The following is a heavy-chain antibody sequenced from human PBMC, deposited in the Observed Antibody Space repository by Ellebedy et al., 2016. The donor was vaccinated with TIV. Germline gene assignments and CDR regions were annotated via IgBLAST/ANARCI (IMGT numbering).Heavy chain of an antibody. D-gene: IGHD5-24*01. Sequence: SETLSLXXSVSGDSIESYYWTWLRQPAGKGLEWIGRIYSSGKTNYNPSLGGRVFMSVDTSKNQFSLKLTSVTAADTALYYCARMDGPYYYYYMDVWGKGIAVTVAS. CDR1: GDSIESYY. CDR3: ARMDGPYYYYYMDV. CDR2: IYSSGKT. V-gene: IGHV4-4*07. J-gene: IGHJ6*03.